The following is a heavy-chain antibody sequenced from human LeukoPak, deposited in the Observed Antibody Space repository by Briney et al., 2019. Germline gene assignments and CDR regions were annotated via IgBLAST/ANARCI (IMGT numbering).Heavy chain of an antibody. J-gene: IGHJ4*02. Sequence: GGSLRLSCAASGFTFSSYAMSCVRQAPGKGLERVSAISGSGGSTYYADSMKGRFTISRDNSTNTLYLQMNSLRAEDTAVYYCAKDREEYSGYATFDYWGQGTLVTVSS. D-gene: IGHD5-12*01. V-gene: IGHV3-23*01. CDR1: GFTFSSYA. CDR2: ISGSGGST. CDR3: AKDREEYSGYATFDY.